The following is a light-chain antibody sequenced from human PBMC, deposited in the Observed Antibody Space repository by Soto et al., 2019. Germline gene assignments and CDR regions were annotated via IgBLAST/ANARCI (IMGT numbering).Light chain of an antibody. CDR2: DAS. V-gene: IGKV3-11*01. CDR1: QSVGSH. Sequence: VVTKSPSTLSLSPGERATLSCRASQSVGSHLAWFQQRPGQAPRLLIYDASIRATGIPARFSGSWSGTDFTLTINGLEPEDSAVYYCQQRGNWPPTWTFGQGTKVDI. CDR3: QQRGNWPPTWT. J-gene: IGKJ1*01.